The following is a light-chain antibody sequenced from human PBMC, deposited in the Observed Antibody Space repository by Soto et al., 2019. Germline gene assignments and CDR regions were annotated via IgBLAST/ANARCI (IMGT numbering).Light chain of an antibody. CDR2: GDT. Sequence: NFMLTQPHSVSESPGKTVTISCTRSSGSIASNYVQWYQQRPGSSPANIIYGDTLRPSGVPDRFSGSIDISSNSASLTISGLKTEDAADYYCQSYGVFGGRTKLTVL. CDR1: SGSIASNY. J-gene: IGLJ3*02. V-gene: IGLV6-57*01. CDR3: QSYGV.